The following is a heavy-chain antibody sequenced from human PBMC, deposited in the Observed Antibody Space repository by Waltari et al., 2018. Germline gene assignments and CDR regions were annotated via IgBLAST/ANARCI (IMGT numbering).Heavy chain of an antibody. Sequence: QVQLVQSGAEVKKPGSSVKVSCKASGGTFSSYAISWVRQAPGHGLEWMGGIIPIVGTANYAQKFQGRVTITADESTSTAYMELSSLRSEDTAVYYCARALDVIAAAGYYYYYGMDVWGQGTTVTVSS. CDR1: GGTFSSYA. J-gene: IGHJ6*02. CDR3: ARALDVIAAAGYYYYYGMDV. CDR2: IIPIVGTA. D-gene: IGHD6-13*01. V-gene: IGHV1-69*01.